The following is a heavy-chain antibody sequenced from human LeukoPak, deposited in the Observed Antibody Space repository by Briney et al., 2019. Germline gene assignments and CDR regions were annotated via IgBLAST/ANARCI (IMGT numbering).Heavy chain of an antibody. D-gene: IGHD4-11*01. V-gene: IGHV3-21*01. CDR3: ARDPSGLQWIPSYMDV. CDR1: GFTFSSYS. CDR2: ISSSSSYI. Sequence: PGGSLRLSCAASGFTFSSYSMNWVRQAPGKGLEWVSSISSSSSYIYYADSVKGRFTISRDNAKNSLYLQMNSLRAEDTAVYYCARDPSGLQWIPSYMDVWGKGTTVTVSS. J-gene: IGHJ6*03.